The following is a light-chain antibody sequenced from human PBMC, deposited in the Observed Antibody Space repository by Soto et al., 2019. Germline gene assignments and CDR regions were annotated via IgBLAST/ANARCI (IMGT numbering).Light chain of an antibody. V-gene: IGKV3-15*01. CDR2: GAS. CDR3: QQYGSSGT. CDR1: QSVSSN. J-gene: IGKJ1*01. Sequence: EIVMTQSPATLSVSPGERATLSCRASQSVSSNLAWYQQKPGQAPRLLIYGASTRAPGIPARFSGSGSGTDFTLTISRLEPEDFAVYYCQQYGSSGTFGQGTKVDIK.